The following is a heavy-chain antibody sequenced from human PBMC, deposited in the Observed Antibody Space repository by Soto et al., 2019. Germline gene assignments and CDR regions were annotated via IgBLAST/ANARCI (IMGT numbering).Heavy chain of an antibody. CDR2: ISAYNGNT. J-gene: IGHJ6*02. D-gene: IGHD5-18*01. CDR1: GYTFTSYG. V-gene: IGHV1-18*01. CDR3: ASFREGYSYGWSYSYGMDV. Sequence: QVQLVQSGAEVKKPGASVKVSCKASGYTFTSYGFSWVRQAHGQGLEWMGWISAYNGNTNYAKKLQGRLTMNTDPSTSTAYMALRSLRSDDTAVYYCASFREGYSYGWSYSYGMDVWGQGTTVTVYS.